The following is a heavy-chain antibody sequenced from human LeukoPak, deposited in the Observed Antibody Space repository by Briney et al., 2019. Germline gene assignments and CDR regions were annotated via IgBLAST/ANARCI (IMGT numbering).Heavy chain of an antibody. CDR2: IYTSGST. D-gene: IGHD3-22*01. CDR3: ARGTMIGHWFDT. CDR1: GGSISSGSYY. J-gene: IGHJ5*02. V-gene: IGHV4-61*02. Sequence: PSQTLSLTCTVSGGSISSGSYYWSWIRQPAGKGLEWIGRIYTSGSTNYNPSLKSRVTISVDTSKNQFSLKLSSVTAADTAVYYCARGTMIGHWFDTWGQGTLVTVSS.